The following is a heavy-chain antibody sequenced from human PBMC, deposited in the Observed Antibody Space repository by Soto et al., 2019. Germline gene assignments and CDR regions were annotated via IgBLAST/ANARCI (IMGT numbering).Heavy chain of an antibody. V-gene: IGHV4-4*02. CDR3: ARAAMGGSSWPFDY. J-gene: IGHJ4*02. CDR1: GGSISSSNW. D-gene: IGHD6-13*01. Sequence: QVQLQESGPGLVKPSGTLSLTCAVSGGSISSSNWWSCVRQPPGKGLEWIGEIYHSGSTNYNPSLKSRGTISVDKSKNQFSLKLSSVTAADTAVYYCARAAMGGSSWPFDYWGQGTLVTVSS. CDR2: IYHSGST.